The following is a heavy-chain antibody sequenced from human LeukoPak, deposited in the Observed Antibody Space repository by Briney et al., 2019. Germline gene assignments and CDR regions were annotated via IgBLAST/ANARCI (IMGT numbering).Heavy chain of an antibody. CDR3: ALGARPGYYYYYMDV. CDR2: IGGTNEET. J-gene: IGHJ6*03. V-gene: IGHV3-23*01. CDR1: GFTFSSYA. D-gene: IGHD6-6*01. Sequence: SGGSLRLSCAASGFTFSSYAMSWVRQAPGKGLEWVSVIGGTNEETDYADSVRGHFTISRDNSKNTLYLQMNSLKTEDTAVYYCALGARPGYYYYYMDVWGTGTTVTVSS.